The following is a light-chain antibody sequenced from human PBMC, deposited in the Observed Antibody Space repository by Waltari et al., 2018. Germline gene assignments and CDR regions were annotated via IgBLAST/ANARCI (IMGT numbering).Light chain of an antibody. V-gene: IGLV5-45*03. CDR1: SDINVRTYR. CDR3: LIWHSSAWV. J-gene: IGLJ3*02. Sequence: QAVLTQPSSLSASLGASASPTCTLRSDINVRTYRLNWYQQKPGSPPQYLLKYKSDSDKQQGSGVPSRFSGSKDASANAGILLISGLQSEDEADYYCLIWHSSAWVFGGGTKLTVL. CDR2: YKSDSDK.